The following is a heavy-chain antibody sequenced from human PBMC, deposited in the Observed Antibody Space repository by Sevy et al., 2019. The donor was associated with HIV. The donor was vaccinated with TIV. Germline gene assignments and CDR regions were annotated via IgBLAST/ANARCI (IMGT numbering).Heavy chain of an antibody. V-gene: IGHV1-18*04. CDR2: ISAYNANT. D-gene: IGHD3-22*01. CDR3: ARDPAGDSSGYTPDYWYFDL. J-gene: IGHJ2*01. Sequence: ASVKVSCKASGYTFASYGITWVRQAPGQGLEWMGWISAYNANTKYAQKFQGRVIMTTDTSTNTAYMDLRSLRSNDTAVYYCARDPAGDSSGYTPDYWYFDLWGRGTLVTVSS. CDR1: GYTFASYG.